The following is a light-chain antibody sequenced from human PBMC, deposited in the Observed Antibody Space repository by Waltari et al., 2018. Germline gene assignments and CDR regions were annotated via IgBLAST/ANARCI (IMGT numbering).Light chain of an antibody. CDR3: QQLNSYPPT. J-gene: IGKJ4*01. CDR1: QCISSF. Sequence: QLTQPPSSLSASVGDRVTITCRASQCISSFLVWNQQKAGKAPKLPIYAASTLQSGVPSRFSGSGSGTDFTLTISSLQPEDFATYYCQQLNSYPPTFGGGTKVEIK. CDR2: AAS. V-gene: IGKV1-9*01.